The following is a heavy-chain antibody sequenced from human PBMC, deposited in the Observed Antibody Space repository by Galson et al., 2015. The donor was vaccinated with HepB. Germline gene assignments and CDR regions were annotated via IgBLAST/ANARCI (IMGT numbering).Heavy chain of an antibody. CDR3: ARDFGYHHDGSGYFLMDV. V-gene: IGHV1-69*13. Sequence: SVKVSCKASGVTFNRYAITWVRQAPGQGLEWMGGIISISNTTNNAQRFQGRVTINADESTSTAYMELSSLRSEDTAVYYCARDFGYHHDGSGYFLMDVWGQGTTVTVSS. D-gene: IGHD3-22*01. CDR2: IISISNTT. J-gene: IGHJ6*02. CDR1: GVTFNRYA.